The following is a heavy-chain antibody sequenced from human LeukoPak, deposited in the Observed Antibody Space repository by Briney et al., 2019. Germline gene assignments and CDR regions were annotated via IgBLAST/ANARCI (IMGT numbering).Heavy chain of an antibody. Sequence: SETLSLTCAVYGGSFSGYYWSRIRQPPGKGLEWIGEINHSGSTNYNPSLKSRVTISVDTSKNQFSLKLSSVTAADTAVYYCARQMPNSNWFDPWGQGTLVTVSS. J-gene: IGHJ5*02. CDR2: INHSGST. CDR1: GGSFSGYY. D-gene: IGHD2-2*01. V-gene: IGHV4-34*01. CDR3: ARQMPNSNWFDP.